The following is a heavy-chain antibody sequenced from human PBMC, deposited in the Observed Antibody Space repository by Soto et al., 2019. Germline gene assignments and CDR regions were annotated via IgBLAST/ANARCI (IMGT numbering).Heavy chain of an antibody. V-gene: IGHV3-15*01. D-gene: IGHD1-26*01. CDR2: IKSQGEGGTT. CDR1: GFSFSDAW. Sequence: VVSLRLSCAASGFSFSDAWMTWVRQAPGKRLEWVGRIKSQGEGGTTEYGAPVKGRFTISRDDSENTLHLQMNSLKTEDTAVYYCATFRSYSDSWGHGTLVTVSS. J-gene: IGHJ5*01. CDR3: ATFRSYSDS.